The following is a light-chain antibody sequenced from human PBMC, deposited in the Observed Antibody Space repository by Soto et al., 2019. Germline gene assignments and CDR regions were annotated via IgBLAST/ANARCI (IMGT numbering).Light chain of an antibody. J-gene: IGKJ1*01. Sequence: IVLTQSPSTLSLSPGDRATLCCRASQSVGSNYLAWYQQRPGQPPNLLIFGASHRAPDIPDRFSGSGSGTDFTLTISRLEPEDFAVYYCQQYGGSVQTFGQGTKVDI. CDR2: GAS. CDR3: QQYGGSVQT. CDR1: QSVGSNY. V-gene: IGKV3-20*01.